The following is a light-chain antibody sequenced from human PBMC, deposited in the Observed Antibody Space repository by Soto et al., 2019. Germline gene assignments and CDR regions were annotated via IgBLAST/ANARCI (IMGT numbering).Light chain of an antibody. CDR1: TGVVTSGHY. V-gene: IGLV7-46*01. Sequence: QAVVTQEPSLTVSPGGTVTLTCGSSTGVVTSGHYPYWFQQKPGQAPRTLIYDTSNTHSWTPARFSGSLLGGKAALTLSGAQPEDEAEYCCLLSYSGGNAVFGGGTKVTV. J-gene: IGLJ2*01. CDR2: DTS. CDR3: LLSYSGGNAV.